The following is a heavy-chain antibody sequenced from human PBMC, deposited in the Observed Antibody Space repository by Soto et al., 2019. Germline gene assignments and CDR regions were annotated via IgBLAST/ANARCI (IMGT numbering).Heavy chain of an antibody. J-gene: IGHJ6*02. Sequence: SGPTLVNPTQTLTLTCTFSGFSLSTSGMCVSWIRQPPGKALEWLALIDWDDDKYYSTSLKTRLTISKDTSKNQVVLTMTNMDPVDTATYYCARVTTFGVVEGARYGMDVWGQGTTVTVYS. CDR1: GFSLSTSGMC. CDR2: IDWDDDK. D-gene: IGHD3-3*01. CDR3: ARVTTFGVVEGARYGMDV. V-gene: IGHV2-70*01.